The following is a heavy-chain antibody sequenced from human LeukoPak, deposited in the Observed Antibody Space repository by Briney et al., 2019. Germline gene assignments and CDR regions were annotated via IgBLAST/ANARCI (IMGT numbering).Heavy chain of an antibody. CDR3: ARAYSSGWQYFDY. D-gene: IGHD6-19*01. CDR2: FNPNSGGT. Sequence: GASVKASCKASGYTFTGYYMHWGRQAPGQGLEWMGWFNPNSGGTNYAQKFQGRVTMTRDTSISPAYMELSRLRSDDTAVYYCARAYSSGWQYFDYWGQGTLVTVSS. V-gene: IGHV1-2*02. CDR1: GYTFTGYY. J-gene: IGHJ4*02.